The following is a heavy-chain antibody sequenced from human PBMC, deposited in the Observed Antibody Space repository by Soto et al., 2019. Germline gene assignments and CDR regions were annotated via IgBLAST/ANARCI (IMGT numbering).Heavy chain of an antibody. CDR1: RFNFSAAW. CDR2: IKPKSEGETA. Sequence: EMQLVQSGGGLVKPGGSLRLSCVASRFNFSAAWLNWIRQAPGKGLEWVGRIKPKSEGETADYTAPVRGRFTISRDDSQSPLHLQTASLKTEDTGVYYCATVPHSRGPTWGLGVLVTVSS. D-gene: IGHD1-26*01. J-gene: IGHJ4*02. V-gene: IGHV3-15*07. CDR3: ATVPHSRGPT.